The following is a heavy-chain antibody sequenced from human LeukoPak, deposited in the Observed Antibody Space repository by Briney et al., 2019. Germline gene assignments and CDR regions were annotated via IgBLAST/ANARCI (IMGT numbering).Heavy chain of an antibody. CDR1: GYRFNSYW. CDR3: ARRDCSGGTCYAY. D-gene: IGHD2-15*01. J-gene: IGHJ4*02. CDR2: IYPGDSDT. Sequence: GESLKISCKGSGYRFNSYWIAWVRQMPGKGLEWMGIIYPGDSDTRYSPSFEGQVTISADKSISTAYLQWRSLKASDTAMYYCARRDCSGGTCYAYWGQGTLVTVSS. V-gene: IGHV5-51*01.